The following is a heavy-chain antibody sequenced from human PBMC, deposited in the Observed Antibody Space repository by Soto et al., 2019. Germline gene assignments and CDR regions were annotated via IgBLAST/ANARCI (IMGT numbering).Heavy chain of an antibody. CDR2: ISVNGGIT. CDR1: GFTFSDYA. CDR3: AKPHVGSGSPWDYSDS. D-gene: IGHD1-26*01. J-gene: IGHJ4*02. Sequence: GGSLRLSCAASGFTFSDYAMTWVRQAPGKGLEWVSTISVNGGITYYADSVKGRFTISRDNSKTTLYMELNSLRAEDTAIYYCAKPHVGSGSPWDYSDSWGQGTPVTVSS. V-gene: IGHV3-23*01.